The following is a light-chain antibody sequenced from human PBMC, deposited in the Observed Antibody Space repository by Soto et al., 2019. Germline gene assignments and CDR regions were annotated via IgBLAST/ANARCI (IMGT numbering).Light chain of an antibody. CDR3: QQYTNWPPAWT. Sequence: EIVLKQSPGTLSSSKGERATLSCRASKSVSSSYLAWYQQKPGQAPRLLIYGASSRATGIPDRFSGSGSGTDFTLSISSLQSEDFAVYYCQQYTNWPPAWTSGQGTK. V-gene: IGKV3-20*01. J-gene: IGKJ1*01. CDR2: GAS. CDR1: KSVSSSY.